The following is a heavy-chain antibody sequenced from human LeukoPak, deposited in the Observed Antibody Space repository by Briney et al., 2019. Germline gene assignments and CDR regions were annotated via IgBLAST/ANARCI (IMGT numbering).Heavy chain of an antibody. V-gene: IGHV4-34*01. Sequence: PSETLSLTCEVYGGSFSNYNWDWIRQSPGKGLEWIGEINHSGSTNYNPSLKSRVTISVDTSKNQFSLKLSSVTAADTAVYYCARGTGRYYGSGSYIAYWGQGTLVTVSS. D-gene: IGHD3-10*01. CDR3: ARGTGRYYGSGSYIAY. CDR2: INHSGST. J-gene: IGHJ4*02. CDR1: GGSFSNYN.